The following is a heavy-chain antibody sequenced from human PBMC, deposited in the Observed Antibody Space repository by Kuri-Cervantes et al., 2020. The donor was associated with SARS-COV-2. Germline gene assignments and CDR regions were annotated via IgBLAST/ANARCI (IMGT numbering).Heavy chain of an antibody. CDR1: GFPFSAFS. V-gene: IGHV3-21*01. J-gene: IGHJ6*03. CDR2: ISSSSSYI. CDR3: ARVHKAGATYYYYYMDV. D-gene: IGHD1-26*01. Sequence: GGSLRLSCAASGFPFSAFSMNWVRQAPGRGLEWVSSISSSSSYIYYADSVKGRFTISRDNAKNSLYLQMNSLRAEDTAVYYCARVHKAGATYYYYYMDVWGKGTTVTVSS.